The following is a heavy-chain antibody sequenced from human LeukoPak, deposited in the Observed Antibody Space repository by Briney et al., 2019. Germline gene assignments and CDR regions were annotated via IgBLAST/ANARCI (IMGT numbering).Heavy chain of an antibody. CDR1: GGSFSGYY. J-gene: IGHJ5*02. D-gene: IGHD3-22*01. V-gene: IGHV4-34*01. Sequence: SETLSLTCAVYGGSFSGYYWSWIRQPPGKGLDWIGEINHSGSTNYNPSLKSRVTISVDTSKNQFSLKLSSVTAADTAVYYCARALWSSGYPNWFDPSGPGTLVTVSS. CDR2: INHSGST. CDR3: ARALWSSGYPNWFDP.